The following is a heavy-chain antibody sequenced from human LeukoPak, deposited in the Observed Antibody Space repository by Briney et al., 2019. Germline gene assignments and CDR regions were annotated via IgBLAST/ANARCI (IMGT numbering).Heavy chain of an antibody. Sequence: SETLSLTCTVSGGSISSSSYHWAWIRQSPGKGLEWIGNIYYSGYTYYNPSLMSRVTISVDMSKNQFSLKLSSVTAADTAVYYCARRMVARVSRIDYWGQGTLVTVSS. J-gene: IGHJ4*02. CDR1: GGSISSSSYH. CDR2: IYYSGYT. D-gene: IGHD5-12*01. V-gene: IGHV4-39*01. CDR3: ARRMVARVSRIDY.